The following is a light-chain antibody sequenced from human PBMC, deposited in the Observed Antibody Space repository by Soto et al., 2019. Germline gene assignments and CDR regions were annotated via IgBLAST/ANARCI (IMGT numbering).Light chain of an antibody. J-gene: IGLJ1*01. CDR3: NSYRNTAARYV. Sequence: QSALTQPASVSGSPGQSITISCTGTSSDVGGYNYVSWYQHRPGEVPKLIIYDVGNRPSGISDRFSGSKSGNTASLTISGLRAEDEADYYCNSYRNTAARYVFGTGTKATVL. CDR2: DVG. V-gene: IGLV2-14*03. CDR1: SSDVGGYNY.